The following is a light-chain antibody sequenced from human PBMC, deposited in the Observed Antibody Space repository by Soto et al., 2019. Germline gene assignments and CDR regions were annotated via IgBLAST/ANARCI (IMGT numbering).Light chain of an antibody. CDR3: CSYAGNYTHV. CDR1: SSDVGGYNY. Sequence: QSALTQPRSVSGSPGQSVTISCTGTSSDVGGYNYVSWYQQHPGKAPKLMIYDVSTRPSGVPDRFSGSKSGNTASLTISGLLAEDEDDYYCCSYAGNYTHVFGTGTKLTV. J-gene: IGLJ1*01. V-gene: IGLV2-11*01. CDR2: DVS.